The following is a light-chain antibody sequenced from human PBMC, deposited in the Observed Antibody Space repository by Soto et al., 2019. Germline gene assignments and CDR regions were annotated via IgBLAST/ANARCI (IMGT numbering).Light chain of an antibody. CDR1: TSDVGSYNH. V-gene: IGLV2-14*01. J-gene: IGLJ1*01. CDR3: ISYTGSSTSYV. Sequence: QSLLTQPASVSGSRGQSITISCSGTTSDVGSYNHVAWYQQFPGKTPKLIIYEVTYRPSGVSHRFSASKYGNTASLTISGLQAEDEADYYCISYTGSSTSYVFGTGTKVTVL. CDR2: EVT.